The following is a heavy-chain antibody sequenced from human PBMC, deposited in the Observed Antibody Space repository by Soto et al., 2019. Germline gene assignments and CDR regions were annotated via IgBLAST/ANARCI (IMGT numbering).Heavy chain of an antibody. V-gene: IGHV3-7*01. J-gene: IGHJ5*02. CDR3: ARERGIVVVPTWFDP. CDR2: IKQDGSEK. CDR1: GFTFSSYW. Sequence: PGGSLRLSCAASGFTFSSYWMSWVRQAPGKGLEWVANIKQDGSEKYYVDSVKGRFTISRDNAKNSLYLQMNSLRAEDTAVYYCARERGIVVVPTWFDPWGQGTLVTVSS. D-gene: IGHD2-2*01.